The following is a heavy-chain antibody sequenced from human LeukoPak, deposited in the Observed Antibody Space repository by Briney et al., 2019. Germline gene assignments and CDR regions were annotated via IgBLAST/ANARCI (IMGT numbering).Heavy chain of an antibody. Sequence: GGSLRLSCAASGFSFSSYGMHWVRQAPGKGLEWVAVIWYDGSNKYYADSVKGRFTISRDNSKNTLYLQMNSLRAEDTAVYYCARAGVKVATIGPYYYYGMDVWGQGTTVTASS. CDR2: IWYDGSNK. CDR3: ARAGVKVATIGPYYYYGMDV. CDR1: GFSFSSYG. V-gene: IGHV3-33*01. D-gene: IGHD5-12*01. J-gene: IGHJ6*02.